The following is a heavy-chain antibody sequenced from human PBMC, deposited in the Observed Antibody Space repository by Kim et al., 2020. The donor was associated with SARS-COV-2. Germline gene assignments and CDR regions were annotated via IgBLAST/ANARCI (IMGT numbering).Heavy chain of an antibody. CDR2: ISAYNGNT. D-gene: IGHD5-18*01. CDR3: ARVGGDRYSYGSFDY. CDR1: GYTFTSYG. J-gene: IGHJ4*02. V-gene: IGHV1-18*04. Sequence: ASVKVSCKASGYTFTSYGISWVRQAPGQGLEWMGWISAYNGNTNYAQKLQGRVTMTTDTSTSTAYMELRSLRSDDTAVYYCARVGGDRYSYGSFDYWGQGTLVTVSS.